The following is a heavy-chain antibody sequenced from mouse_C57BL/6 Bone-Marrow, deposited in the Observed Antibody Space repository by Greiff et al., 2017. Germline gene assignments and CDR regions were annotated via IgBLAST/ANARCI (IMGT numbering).Heavy chain of an antibody. J-gene: IGHJ2*01. CDR1: GYTFTSYW. V-gene: IGHV1-55*01. CDR3: ASSGPLGRSFDY. CDR2: IYPTSGRT. Sequence: QVQLQQPGAELVKPGASVKMSCKASGYTFTSYWITWVKQRPGQGLEWIGDIYPTSGRTNYNEKFKSKATLTVDTSSNTAYMQLSSLTSEDSAVFDGASSGPLGRSFDYWGQGTTLTVSS. D-gene: IGHD4-1*01.